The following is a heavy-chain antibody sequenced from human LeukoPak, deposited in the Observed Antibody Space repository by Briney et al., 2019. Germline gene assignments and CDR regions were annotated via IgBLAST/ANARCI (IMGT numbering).Heavy chain of an antibody. J-gene: IGHJ4*02. CDR3: AKVFRTTGWEPFDS. V-gene: IGHV3-23*01. Sequence: GGSLRLSCAASGFTFSTYAMSWVRQAPGKGLEWVSTISSSGDTTFYADSVKGRFTISRDNSKNTLFLQMSGLRAEDTALYYRAKVFRTTGWEPFDSWGQGTLVTVSS. CDR1: GFTFSTYA. CDR2: ISSSGDTT. D-gene: IGHD6-19*01.